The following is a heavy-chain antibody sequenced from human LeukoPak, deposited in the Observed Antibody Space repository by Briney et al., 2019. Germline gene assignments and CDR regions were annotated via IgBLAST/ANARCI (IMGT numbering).Heavy chain of an antibody. CDR1: GGSFSGYY. V-gene: IGHV4-34*01. CDR2: INHSGST. CDR3: ASRARVAMVRGVNRENYYYYMDV. Sequence: SETLSLTCAVYGGSFSGYYWSWIRQPPGKGLEWIGEINHSGSTNYNPSLKSRVTISVDTSKNQFSLKLSSVTAADTAVYYCASRARVAMVRGVNRENYYYYMDVWGKGTTVTISS. D-gene: IGHD3-10*01. J-gene: IGHJ6*03.